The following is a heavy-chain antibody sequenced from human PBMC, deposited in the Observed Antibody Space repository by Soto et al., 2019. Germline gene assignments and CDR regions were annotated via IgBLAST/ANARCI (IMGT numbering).Heavy chain of an antibody. J-gene: IGHJ6*02. Sequence: SETLSLTCTVSGGSISSYYWSWIRQPPGKGLEWIGYIYYSGSTNYNPSLKSRVTISVDTSKNQFSLKLSSVTAADTAVYYCAREPGIAVAGPRGGYYYGMDVWGQGTTVTVSS. V-gene: IGHV4-59*01. CDR3: AREPGIAVAGPRGGYYYGMDV. CDR2: IYYSGST. D-gene: IGHD6-19*01. CDR1: GGSISSYY.